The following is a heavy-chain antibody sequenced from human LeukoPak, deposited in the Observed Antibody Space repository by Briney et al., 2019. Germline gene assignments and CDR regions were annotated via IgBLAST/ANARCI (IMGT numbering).Heavy chain of an antibody. Sequence: GESLKISCKGSGYSFTSYWIGWVRQMPGKGLEWMGIIYPGDSDTRYSPSFQGQVTISADKPISTAYLQWSSLKASDTAMYYCARARGYLDWLLSFYFDYWGQGTLVTVSS. CDR1: GYSFTSYW. CDR2: IYPGDSDT. D-gene: IGHD3-9*01. J-gene: IGHJ4*02. V-gene: IGHV5-51*04. CDR3: ARARGYLDWLLSFYFDY.